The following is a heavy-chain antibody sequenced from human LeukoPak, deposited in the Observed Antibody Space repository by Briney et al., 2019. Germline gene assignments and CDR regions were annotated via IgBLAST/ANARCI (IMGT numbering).Heavy chain of an antibody. Sequence: SQTLSLTCTVSGGSISSGGYYWSWIRQPPGKGLEWIGYIYHSGSTYYNPSLKSRVTISVDRSKNQFSLKLSSVTAADTAVYYCARDIAVISGSHDAFDIWGQGTMVTVSS. CDR3: ARDIAVISGSHDAFDI. CDR2: IYHSGST. CDR1: GGSISSGGYY. V-gene: IGHV4-30-2*01. J-gene: IGHJ3*02. D-gene: IGHD1-26*01.